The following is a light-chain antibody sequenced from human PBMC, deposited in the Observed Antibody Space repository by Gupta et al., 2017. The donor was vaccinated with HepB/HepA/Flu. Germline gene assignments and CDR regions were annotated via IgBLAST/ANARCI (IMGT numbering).Light chain of an antibody. Sequence: QAGLTQPPSVSKDLRQTATLTCTGNSDNVGNQGAVWLQQHPGHPPKLLSYRSNNRPSGISERFSASRSGNTASLTITGLQPEDEADYFCSAWDSSLSAHVFGTGTKVIVL. CDR3: SAWDSSLSAHV. V-gene: IGLV10-54*04. J-gene: IGLJ1*01. CDR1: SDNVGNQG. CDR2: RSN.